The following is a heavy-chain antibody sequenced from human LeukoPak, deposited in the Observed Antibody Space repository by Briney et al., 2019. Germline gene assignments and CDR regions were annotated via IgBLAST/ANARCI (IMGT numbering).Heavy chain of an antibody. CDR3: ARDFGPYYDSSGYYSLDDY. CDR1: GYTFTGYY. J-gene: IGHJ4*02. V-gene: IGHV1-2*02. CDR2: INPNSGGT. D-gene: IGHD3-22*01. Sequence: ASVKVSCKASGYTFTGYYMHWVRQAPGQGLEWMGWINPNSGGTNYAQKFQGRVTMTRDTSISTAYTELSRLRSDDTAVYYCARDFGPYYDSSGYYSLDDYWGQGTLVTVSS.